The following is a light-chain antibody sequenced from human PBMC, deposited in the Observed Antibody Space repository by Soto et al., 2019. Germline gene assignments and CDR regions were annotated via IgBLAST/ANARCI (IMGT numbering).Light chain of an antibody. CDR2: GAS. V-gene: IGKV3-20*01. CDR1: QSVSSSY. Sequence: EIVLTQSPCTLSLSPWERSTPSCRASQSVSSSYLAWYQQKPGQAPRLLIYGASSRATGIPDRFSGSGSGTDFTLTISRLEPEDFAVYYCQQYGSSPWTFGQGTKVDIK. CDR3: QQYGSSPWT. J-gene: IGKJ1*01.